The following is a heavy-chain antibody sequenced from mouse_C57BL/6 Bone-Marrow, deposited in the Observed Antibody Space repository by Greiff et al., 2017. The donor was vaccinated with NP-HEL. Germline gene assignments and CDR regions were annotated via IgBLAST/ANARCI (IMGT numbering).Heavy chain of an antibody. CDR1: GYTFTDYY. V-gene: IGHV1-26*01. J-gene: IGHJ2*01. D-gene: IGHD1-1*01. CDR2: INPNNGGT. CDR3: ARGGYYYGSRDY. Sequence: EVQLQQSRPELVKPGASVKISCKASGYTFTDYYMNWVKQSHGKSLEWIGDINPNNGGTSYNQKFKGKATLTVDKSSSTAYMELRSLTSEDSAVYYCARGGYYYGSRDYWGQGTTLTVSS.